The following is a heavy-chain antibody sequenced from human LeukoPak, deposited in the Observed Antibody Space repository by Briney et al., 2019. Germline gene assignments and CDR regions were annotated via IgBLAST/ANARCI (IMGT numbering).Heavy chain of an antibody. Sequence: GGSLRLSCAASGFTFSSYGMHWVRQAPGKGLEWVAVIWYDGSNKYYADSVKGRFTISRDNSQNTLYLQMKSLRVEDTAVYYCAKDTGLVGATRYYFDYWGQGTLVTVSS. D-gene: IGHD1-26*01. CDR3: AKDTGLVGATRYYFDY. CDR2: IWYDGSNK. V-gene: IGHV3-33*06. CDR1: GFTFSSYG. J-gene: IGHJ4*02.